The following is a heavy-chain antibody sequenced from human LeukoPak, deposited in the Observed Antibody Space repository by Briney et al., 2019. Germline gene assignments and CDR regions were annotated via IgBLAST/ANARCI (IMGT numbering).Heavy chain of an antibody. CDR1: GGTFSSYA. J-gene: IGHJ3*02. CDR2: SIPIFGTA. Sequence: SVTVSCKPSGGTFSSYAISWVRQAPGQGLEWMGGSIPIFGTANYAQKFQGRVTITADESTSTAYMELSSLRSEDTAVYYCARAVAYYYDSSGLDAFDIWGQGTMVTVSS. D-gene: IGHD3-22*01. CDR3: ARAVAYYYDSSGLDAFDI. V-gene: IGHV1-69*13.